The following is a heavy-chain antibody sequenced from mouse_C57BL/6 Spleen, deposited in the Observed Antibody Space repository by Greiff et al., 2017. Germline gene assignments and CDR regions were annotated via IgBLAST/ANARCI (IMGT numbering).Heavy chain of an antibody. V-gene: IGHV5-15*01. CDR3: ARQGTTVVGYFDV. D-gene: IGHD1-1*01. J-gene: IGHJ1*03. CDR2: ISNLAYSI. Sequence: EVQLQESGGGLVQPGGSLKLSCAASGFTFSDYGMAWVRQAPRKGPEWVAFISNLAYSIYYADTVTGRFTISRENAKNTLYLEISSLRSEDTAMYYCARQGTTVVGYFDVWGTGTTVTVSS. CDR1: GFTFSDYG.